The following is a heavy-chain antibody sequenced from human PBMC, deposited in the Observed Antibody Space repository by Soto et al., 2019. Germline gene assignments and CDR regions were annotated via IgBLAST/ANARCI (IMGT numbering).Heavy chain of an antibody. J-gene: IGHJ4*02. CDR3: ARGYYYYDSSGYYYYDY. CDR2: INPNSGGT. CDR1: GYTFTGYY. Sequence: ASVKVSCKASGYTFTGYYMHWVRQAPGQGLEWMGWINPNSGGTNYAQKFQGWVTMTRDTSISTAYMELSRLRSDDTAVYYCARGYYYYDSSGYYYYDYWGKGTLVTVSS. D-gene: IGHD3-22*01. V-gene: IGHV1-2*04.